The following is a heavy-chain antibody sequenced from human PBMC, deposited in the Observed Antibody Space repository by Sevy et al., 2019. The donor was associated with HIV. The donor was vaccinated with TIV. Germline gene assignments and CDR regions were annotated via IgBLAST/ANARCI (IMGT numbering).Heavy chain of an antibody. D-gene: IGHD3-10*01. CDR2: IGTAGVT. CDR3: ARGTRYGGSYYLGDDAFDI. V-gene: IGHV3-13*01. CDR1: GFTFSRYD. Sequence: GGSLRLSCAASGFTFSRYDMHWVRQATGKGLEWVSAIGTAGVTYYPGSVKGRFTISRENAKNSLYLQMNSLRAGDTAVYYCARGTRYGGSYYLGDDAFDIWGQGTMVTVSS. J-gene: IGHJ3*02.